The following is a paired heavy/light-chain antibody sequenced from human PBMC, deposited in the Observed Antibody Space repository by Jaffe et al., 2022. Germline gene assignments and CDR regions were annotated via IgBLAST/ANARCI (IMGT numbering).Heavy chain of an antibody. J-gene: IGHJ4*02. CDR2: MNPNSGNT. D-gene: IGHD3-3*01. V-gene: IGHV1-8*01. CDR1: GYTFTSYD. CDR3: ARDGKYYDFWSGYYTEYYFDY. Sequence: QVQLVQSGAEVKKPGASVKVSCKASGYTFTSYDINWVRQATGQGLEWMGWMNPNSGNTGYAQKFQGRVTMTRNTSISTAYMELSSLRSEDTAVYYCARDGKYYDFWSGYYTEYYFDYWGQGTLVTVSS.
Light chain of an antibody. J-gene: IGKJ2*01. Sequence: EIVLTQSPGTLSLSPGERATLSCRASQSVSSSYLAWYQQKPGQAPRLLIYGASSRATGIPDRFSGSGSGTDFTLTISRLEPEDFAVYYCQQYGSSPQYTFGQGTKLEIK. CDR2: GAS. CDR1: QSVSSSY. V-gene: IGKV3-20*01. CDR3: QQYGSSPQYT.